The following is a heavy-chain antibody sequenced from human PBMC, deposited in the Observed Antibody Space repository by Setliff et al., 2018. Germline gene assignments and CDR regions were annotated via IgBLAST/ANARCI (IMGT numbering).Heavy chain of an antibody. D-gene: IGHD6-6*01. CDR3: ARDPQQLVIRYYFDY. CDR1: GFTFSSYE. V-gene: IGHV3-48*03. J-gene: IGHJ4*02. Sequence: GGSLRLSCAASGFTFSSYEMNWVRQAPGKGLEWVSYISSSGSTIYYADSVKGRFTISRDNAKNSLYLQMNSLRAEDTAVYYCARDPQQLVIRYYFDYWGQGTLVTVSS. CDR2: ISSSGSTI.